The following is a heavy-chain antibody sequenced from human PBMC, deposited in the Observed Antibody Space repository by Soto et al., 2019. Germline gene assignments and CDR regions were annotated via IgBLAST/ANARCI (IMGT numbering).Heavy chain of an antibody. CDR1: GGSISSYY. D-gene: IGHD2-8*01. CDR3: AQSLEYTKGGWFDT. Sequence: PXERLSLPFSVSGGSISSYYWSWIRQPAGKGLEWIGRIYGSGTTNYNPSLESRVAMSVDTSKNQFSLKLRSVTAADTAVYYCAQSLEYTKGGWFDTWGQGTLVTVSS. V-gene: IGHV4-4*07. CDR2: IYGSGTT. J-gene: IGHJ5*02.